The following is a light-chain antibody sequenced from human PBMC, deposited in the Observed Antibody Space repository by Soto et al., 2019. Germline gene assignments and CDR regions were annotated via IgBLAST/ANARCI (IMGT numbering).Light chain of an antibody. CDR3: QQFYSSRIYS. CDR1: QSVTSTY. Sequence: EILLTQSPGTLSLSPGETATLSCRASQSVTSTYLAWYHQRPGQSPRLILECGSTRATGFPDRFSGGGSGTDFTLTISRLEPEDSSVYYCHCQQFYSSRIYSFGQGTKLEI. CDR2: CGS. V-gene: IGKV3-20*01. J-gene: IGKJ2*03.